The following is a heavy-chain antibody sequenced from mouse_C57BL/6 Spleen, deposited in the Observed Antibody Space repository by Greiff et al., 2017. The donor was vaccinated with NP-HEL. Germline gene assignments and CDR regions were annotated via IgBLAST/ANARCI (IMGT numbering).Heavy chain of an antibody. D-gene: IGHD1-1*01. CDR2: IYPGSGST. V-gene: IGHV1-55*01. CDR3: AREGAYYYGSSGKYYFDD. CDR1: GYTFTSYW. J-gene: IGHJ2*01. Sequence: QVQLQQPGAELVKPGASVKMSCKASGYTFTSYWITWVKQRPGQGLEWIGDIYPGSGSTNYNEKFKSKATLTVDTSSSTAYMQLSSLTSEDSAVYYCAREGAYYYGSSGKYYFDDWGQGTTLTVSS.